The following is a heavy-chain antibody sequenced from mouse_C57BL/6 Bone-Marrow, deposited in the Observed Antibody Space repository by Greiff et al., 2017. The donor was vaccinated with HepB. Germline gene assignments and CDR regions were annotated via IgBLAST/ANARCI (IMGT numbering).Heavy chain of an antibody. V-gene: IGHV1-81*01. D-gene: IGHD1-1*01. Sequence: QVQLQQSGAELARPGASVKLSCKASGYTFTSYGISWVKQRTGQGLEWIGEIYPRSGNTYYNEKFKGKATLTADKSSSTAYMELRSLTSEDSAVYFCARGEGHYYGIYWDVDVWGTGTTVTVSS. J-gene: IGHJ1*03. CDR1: GYTFTSYG. CDR3: ARGEGHYYGIYWDVDV. CDR2: IYPRSGNT.